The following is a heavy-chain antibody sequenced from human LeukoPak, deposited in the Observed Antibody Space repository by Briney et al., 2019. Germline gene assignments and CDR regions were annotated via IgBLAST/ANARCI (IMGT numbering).Heavy chain of an antibody. J-gene: IGHJ4*02. Sequence: PSETLSLTCTVSGYSISSDYYWGWIRQPPGKGLEWIGSIYHSGSTYYNPSLKSRVTISVDTSKNQFSLKLSSVTAADTAVYYCARRSSGWYGGAIDYWGQGTLVTVSS. CDR2: IYHSGST. V-gene: IGHV4-38-2*02. D-gene: IGHD6-19*01. CDR3: ARRSSGWYGGAIDY. CDR1: GYSISSDYY.